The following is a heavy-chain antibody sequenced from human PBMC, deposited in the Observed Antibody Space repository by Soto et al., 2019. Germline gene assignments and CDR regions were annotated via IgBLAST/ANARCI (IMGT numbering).Heavy chain of an antibody. V-gene: IGHV1-69*08. CDR2: IIPILGIA. Sequence: QVQLVQSGAEVKKPGSSVKVSCKASGGTFSSYTISWVRQAPGQGLEWMGRIIPILGIANYAQKFQGRVTITADKSTSTAYMELSSLRSEDTAVYYCARDRAGYYGMDVWGQGTMVTVSS. CDR1: GGTFSSYT. D-gene: IGHD6-19*01. CDR3: ARDRAGYYGMDV. J-gene: IGHJ6*02.